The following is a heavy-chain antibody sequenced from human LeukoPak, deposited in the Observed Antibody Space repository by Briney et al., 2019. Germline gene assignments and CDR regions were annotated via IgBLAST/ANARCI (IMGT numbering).Heavy chain of an antibody. CDR1: GVSISSYN. CDR2: MYYSGNT. CDR3: ANAFTSLSFIC. D-gene: IGHD3-16*01. V-gene: IGHV4-59*13. Sequence: SETLSLTSADSGVSISSYNWRCGRQPPGKGLEWIGYMYYSGNTKYNPSLKSRVAISVDTSKNQFSLKLTSVTAADTAVYYCANAFTSLSFICWGQGTLVTVSS. J-gene: IGHJ4*02.